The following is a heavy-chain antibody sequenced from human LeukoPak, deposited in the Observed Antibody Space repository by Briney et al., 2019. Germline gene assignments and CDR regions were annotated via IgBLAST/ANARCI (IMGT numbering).Heavy chain of an antibody. D-gene: IGHD2-21*02. V-gene: IGHV3-74*01. Sequence: GGSLRLSCAASGFTFSNYWMHWVRQAPGEALMWVSRIKSDGSSTTYADSVKGRFTISRDNAKNTLYLQMNGLRAEDTAVYYCSRDSLSSCGGDCYSGLDVWGQGTTVTVSS. CDR2: IKSDGSST. CDR1: GFTFSNYW. CDR3: SRDSLSSCGGDCYSGLDV. J-gene: IGHJ6*02.